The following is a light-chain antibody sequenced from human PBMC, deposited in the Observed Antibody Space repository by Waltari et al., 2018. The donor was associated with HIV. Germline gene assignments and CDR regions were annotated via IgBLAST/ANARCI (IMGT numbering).Light chain of an antibody. V-gene: IGKV3-20*01. Sequence: EIVLTQSPGTLSLSPGERATLSCRASQTVSSSYLDWYQQRPGQAPRLLIYGSSSMATGVPDRFSGSGSGTDFTLTISRLEPEDFAVYYCQQYGGSPPKVTFGPGTKVDIK. CDR3: QQYGGSPPKVT. CDR2: GSS. J-gene: IGKJ3*01. CDR1: QTVSSSY.